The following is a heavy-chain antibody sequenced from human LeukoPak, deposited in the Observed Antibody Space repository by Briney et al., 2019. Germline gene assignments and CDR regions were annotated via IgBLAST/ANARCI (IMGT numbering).Heavy chain of an antibody. CDR2: INGDGSST. CDR1: GFTFNSHW. CDR3: VRELGAFDI. V-gene: IGHV3-74*01. J-gene: IGHJ3*02. Sequence: PGGSLRLPCAASGFTFNSHWMHWVRQAPGKGLLWVSGINGDGSSTSNEDSVKGRFTISRDNAKNMLYLQMNSLRAEDTAVYYCVRELGAFDIWGQGTMVTVSS.